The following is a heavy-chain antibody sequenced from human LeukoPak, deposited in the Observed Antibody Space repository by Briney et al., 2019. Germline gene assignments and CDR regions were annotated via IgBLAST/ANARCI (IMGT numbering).Heavy chain of an antibody. Sequence: SVKGSCKASGGTFSSYAISWVRQAPGQGLEWMGGIIPIFGTANYAQKFQGRVTITADESTSTAYMELSSLRSEDTAVYYCAREKSSGIAAAGVDYWGQGTLVTVSS. CDR3: AREKSSGIAAAGVDY. CDR1: GGTFSSYA. J-gene: IGHJ4*02. CDR2: IIPIFGTA. V-gene: IGHV1-69*01. D-gene: IGHD6-13*01.